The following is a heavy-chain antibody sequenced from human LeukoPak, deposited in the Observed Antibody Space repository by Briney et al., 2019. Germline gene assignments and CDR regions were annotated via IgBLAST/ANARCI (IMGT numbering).Heavy chain of an antibody. CDR1: GFTFSSYE. CDR3: ARNILTRYYFDY. V-gene: IGHV3-48*03. D-gene: IGHD3-9*01. J-gene: IGHJ4*02. Sequence: GGSLRLSCAASGFTFSSYEMNWVRQAPGKGLEWVSYISSSGSTIYYADSVKGRFTISRDNAKNSLYLQMNSLRAEDTAVYYCARNILTRYYFDYWGQGTLVTVSS. CDR2: ISSSGSTI.